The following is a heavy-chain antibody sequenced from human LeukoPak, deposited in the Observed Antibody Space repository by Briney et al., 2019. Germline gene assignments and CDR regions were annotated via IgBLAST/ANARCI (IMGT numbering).Heavy chain of an antibody. Sequence: GASVKVSCKASGDTFTSYGISWVRQAPGQGLEWMGWISAYNGNTNYAQKFQGRVTMTTDTSTNTAYMELRSLRSDDTAVYYCVRDRGELPHSHFDYWGQGSLVTVSS. V-gene: IGHV1-18*01. D-gene: IGHD1-26*01. CDR1: GDTFTSYG. CDR2: ISAYNGNT. CDR3: VRDRGELPHSHFDY. J-gene: IGHJ4*02.